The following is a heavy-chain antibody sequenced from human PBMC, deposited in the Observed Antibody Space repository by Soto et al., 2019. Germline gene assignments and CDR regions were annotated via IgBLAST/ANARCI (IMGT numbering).Heavy chain of an antibody. V-gene: IGHV3-23*01. J-gene: IGHJ4*02. D-gene: IGHD3-16*01. CDR2: IDSTGANT. Sequence: GGSLRLSCVVSRYTFKSHGLSWVRQAPGKGLEWVSTIDSTGANTHYADSVRGRFTISRDNSRDTLHLQMHDLRADDTALYYCVSWVSAHFDYWGQGTLVTVSS. CDR3: VSWVSAHFDY. CDR1: RYTFKSHG.